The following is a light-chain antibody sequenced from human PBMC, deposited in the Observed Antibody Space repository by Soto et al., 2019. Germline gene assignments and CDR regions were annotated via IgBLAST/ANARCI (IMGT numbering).Light chain of an antibody. J-gene: IGKJ4*01. CDR1: HSVSSDS. V-gene: IGKV3D-20*01. CDR3: QQYDSSSLT. Sequence: EIVLTQSPGTLSLSPGERATLFCGASHSVSSDSLAWYQQKPGLAPRLLIYDTSTRAAGIPDRFSGSGSGTDFTLTISSLEPEDFAVYYCQQYDSSSLTFGGGTKVEIK. CDR2: DTS.